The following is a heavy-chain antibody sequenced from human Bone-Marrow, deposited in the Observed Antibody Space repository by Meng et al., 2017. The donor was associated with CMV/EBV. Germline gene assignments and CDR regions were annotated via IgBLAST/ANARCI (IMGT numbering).Heavy chain of an antibody. V-gene: IGHV3-74*01. CDR2: INFDASST. CDR1: GFTFRSYW. CDR3: ARGPYYFDL. J-gene: IGHJ4*02. Sequence: LGLSCAASGFTFRSYWMNWVRQAPGKGLAWVSRINFDASSTSYADSVKGRFTISRDNAKNTLYLQVNSLTADDTAVYYCARGPYYFDLWGQGTLVTVSS.